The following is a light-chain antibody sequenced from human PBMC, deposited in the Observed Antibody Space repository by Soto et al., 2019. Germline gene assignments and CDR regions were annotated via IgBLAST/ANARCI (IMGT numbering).Light chain of an antibody. CDR3: QSYDSSLSGYV. J-gene: IGLJ1*01. CDR2: ENN. CDR1: SSNIGDGYE. V-gene: IGLV1-40*01. Sequence: QSVLTQPPSVSEAPGQRVTISCTGSSSNIGDGYEAPWYQQVPGTAPKLLIYENNNRPSGVPDRFSGSKSGTSASLAITGLQAEDEAEYYCQSYDSSLSGYVFGTGTKLTVL.